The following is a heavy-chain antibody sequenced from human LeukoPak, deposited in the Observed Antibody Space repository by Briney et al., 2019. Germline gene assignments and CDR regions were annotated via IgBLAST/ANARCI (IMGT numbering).Heavy chain of an antibody. Sequence: PGRSLRLSCAASGFTFNDHAMHWVRQAPEKGLAWVARINPDGSIRTYANSVQGRVTISRDTAKDTLFLQMNSLRAEDTAVYYCAREARVGGALQYWGQGTPVTVSS. D-gene: IGHD1-26*01. V-gene: IGHV3-74*03. CDR2: INPDGSIR. J-gene: IGHJ4*02. CDR1: GFTFNDHA. CDR3: AREARVGGALQY.